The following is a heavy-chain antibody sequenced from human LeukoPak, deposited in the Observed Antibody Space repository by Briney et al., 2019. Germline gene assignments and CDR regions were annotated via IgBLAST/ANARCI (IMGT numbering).Heavy chain of an antibody. V-gene: IGHV4-61*01. CDR1: GGSVSSGSYY. Sequence: PSETLSLTCTVSGGSVSSGSYYWSWIRQPPGKGLEWIGYIYYSGSTNYNPSLKSRVTISVDTSKNHFSLKLSSVTAADTAVYYCAYHGSGSYNWFDPWGQGTLVTVSS. D-gene: IGHD3-10*01. CDR2: IYYSGST. J-gene: IGHJ5*02. CDR3: AYHGSGSYNWFDP.